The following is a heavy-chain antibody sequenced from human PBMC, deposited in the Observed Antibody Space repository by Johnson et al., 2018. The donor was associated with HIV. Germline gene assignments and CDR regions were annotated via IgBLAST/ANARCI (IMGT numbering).Heavy chain of an antibody. CDR2: MYSGGRT. CDR3: FIAPDAFDI. Sequence: QVQLVESGGGVVQPGRSLRLSCAASGFTFSSYAMHWVRHDPGKGLEWVAVMYSGGRTYYADSVKGRFTIFRDNSKNTLYLQMNSLRAEDTAVYYCFIAPDAFDIWGQGTMVTVSS. D-gene: IGHD6-13*01. CDR1: GFTFSSYA. V-gene: IGHV3-30*14. J-gene: IGHJ3*02.